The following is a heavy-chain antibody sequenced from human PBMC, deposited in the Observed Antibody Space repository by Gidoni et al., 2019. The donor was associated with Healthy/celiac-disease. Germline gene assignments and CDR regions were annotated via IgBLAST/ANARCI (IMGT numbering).Heavy chain of an antibody. D-gene: IGHD3-16*01. J-gene: IGHJ4*02. CDR1: GFTFSRYA. Sequence: DVQLLESGGGLVQPGGSLILSCAASGFTFSRYAMSWVRQAPGKGLEWVSAIIGSGGRTYYADSVKGRFTISRDNSKNTLYLQMNSLRAEDTAVYYCAKDLGEGGSDNYFDYWGQGTLVTVSS. V-gene: IGHV3-23*01. CDR2: IIGSGGRT. CDR3: AKDLGEGGSDNYFDY.